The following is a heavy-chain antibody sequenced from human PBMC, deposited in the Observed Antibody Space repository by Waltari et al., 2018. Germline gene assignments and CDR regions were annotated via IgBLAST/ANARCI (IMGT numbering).Heavy chain of an antibody. J-gene: IGHJ4*02. V-gene: IGHV1-24*01. D-gene: IGHD2-15*01. CDR2: FEAAEGAS. Sequence: VQLVQSGAEVKNPGASLRVSCKVSGHTLSELSIHWVRQPPGKGLGWMGGFEAAEGASLDGQKFQGRLTRTEDTSTDTAYMELTSLTSEDTAVYYCAIGGGGSRLPRWGQGTLITVSS. CDR1: GHTLSELS. CDR3: AIGGGGSRLPR.